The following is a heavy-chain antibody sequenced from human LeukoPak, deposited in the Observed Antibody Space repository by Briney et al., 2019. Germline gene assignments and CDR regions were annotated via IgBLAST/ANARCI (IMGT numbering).Heavy chain of an antibody. Sequence: ASVKVSCKASGYTFTSYGISWVRQAPGQGLEWMGWISAYNGHTNYAQKLQGRVTMTTDTSTSTAYMELRSLRSDDTAVYYCAILSTYSSGWDTNYWGQGTLVTVSS. CDR1: GYTFTSYG. D-gene: IGHD6-19*01. V-gene: IGHV1-18*01. CDR2: ISAYNGHT. CDR3: AILSTYSSGWDTNY. J-gene: IGHJ4*02.